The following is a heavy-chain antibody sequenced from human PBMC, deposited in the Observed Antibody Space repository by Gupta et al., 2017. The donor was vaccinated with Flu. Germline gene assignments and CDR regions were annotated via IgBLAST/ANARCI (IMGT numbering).Heavy chain of an antibody. CDR2: IYYSGST. D-gene: IGHD3-3*01. Sequence: WIGSIYYSGSTYYNPSLKSRVTISVDTSKNQFSLKLSSVTAADTAVYYCARLNSDFWSGFFGGNENPYYMDVWGKGTTVTVSS. CDR3: ARLNSDFWSGFFGGNENPYYMDV. V-gene: IGHV4-39*01. J-gene: IGHJ6*03.